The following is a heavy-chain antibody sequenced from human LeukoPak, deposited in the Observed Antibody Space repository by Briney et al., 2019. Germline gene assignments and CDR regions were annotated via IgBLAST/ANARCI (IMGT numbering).Heavy chain of an antibody. CDR3: AKDYYYYGMDV. V-gene: IGHV4-31*03. CDR2: IYYSGST. Sequence: SETLSLTCTVSGGSISSGGYYWSWIRQHPGTGLEWIGYIYYSGSTNYNPSLKSRVTISVDTSKNQFSLKLSSVTAADTAVYYCAKDYYYYGMDVWGQGTTVTVSS. J-gene: IGHJ6*02. CDR1: GGSISSGGYY.